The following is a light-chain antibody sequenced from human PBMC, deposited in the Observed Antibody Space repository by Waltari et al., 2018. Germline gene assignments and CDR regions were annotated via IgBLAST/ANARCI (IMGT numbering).Light chain of an antibody. CDR2: AAA. CDR3: QQSHSTPLT. J-gene: IGKJ1*01. V-gene: IGKV1-39*01. CDR1: QPIDNY. Sequence: DIQMTQSPSSLSASVGDRVTITCRASQPIDNYLNWYQQKPGKAPKLLIYAAAILKGGVPSRFRGSGSATDFTLTIGSLQFEDFATYYCQQSHSTPLTFGQGTKVEI.